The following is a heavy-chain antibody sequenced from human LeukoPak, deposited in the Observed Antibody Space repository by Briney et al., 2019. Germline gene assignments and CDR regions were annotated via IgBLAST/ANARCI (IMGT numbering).Heavy chain of an antibody. CDR3: ARHQGDLTGIVNYYYMDV. Sequence: SVKGRFTISRDNSKNTLFLQMNSLRVEDTAVYYCARHQGDLTGIVNYYYMDVWGKGTAVTVSS. J-gene: IGHJ6*03. D-gene: IGHD1-26*01. V-gene: IGHV3-30*01.